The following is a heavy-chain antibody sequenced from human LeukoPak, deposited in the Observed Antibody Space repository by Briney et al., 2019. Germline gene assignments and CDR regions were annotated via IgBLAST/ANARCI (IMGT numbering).Heavy chain of an antibody. D-gene: IGHD6-13*01. CDR3: ARGGNSRHAFDI. V-gene: IGHV1-8*03. Sequence: ASVKVSCKASGYTFTSYDINWVRQATGQGLEWMGWMNPNSGNTGYAQKFQGRVTITRNTSISTAYMELSSVTAADTAVYYCARGGNSRHAFDIWGQGTMVTVSS. CDR1: GYTFTSYD. CDR2: MNPNSGNT. J-gene: IGHJ3*02.